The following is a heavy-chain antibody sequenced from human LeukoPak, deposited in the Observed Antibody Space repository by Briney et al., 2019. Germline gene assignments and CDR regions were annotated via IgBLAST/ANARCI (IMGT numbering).Heavy chain of an antibody. CDR3: ARDLSSSSWKNY. CDR2: INPNSGGT. Sequence: GASVKVSCKASGYTFTGYYMHWVRQAPGQGLEWMGWINPNSGGTNYAQMFQGRVTMTRDTSISTAYMELSRLRSDDTAVYYCARDLSSSSWKNYWGQGTLVTVSS. CDR1: GYTFTGYY. D-gene: IGHD6-13*01. V-gene: IGHV1-2*02. J-gene: IGHJ4*02.